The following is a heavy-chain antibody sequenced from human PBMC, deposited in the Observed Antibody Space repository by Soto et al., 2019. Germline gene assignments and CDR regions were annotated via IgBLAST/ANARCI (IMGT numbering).Heavy chain of an antibody. CDR2: IWNDGNGY. D-gene: IGHD6-13*01. Sequence: QVQLVESGGGVVQPGRSLRLSCAASGFNFNNYGMHWVRQAPGKGLEWVAVIWNDGNGYYYANSVKGRFTISRDNSKNTRNLQMSSLRAEDTAVYYCARRQIEPPTRGAASARGGMDVGGRGTTVPFSS. CDR3: ARRQIEPPTRGAASARGGMDV. V-gene: IGHV3-33*01. CDR1: GFNFNNYG. J-gene: IGHJ6*02.